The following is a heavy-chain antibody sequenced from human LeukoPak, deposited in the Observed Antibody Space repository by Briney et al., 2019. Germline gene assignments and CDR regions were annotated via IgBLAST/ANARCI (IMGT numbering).Heavy chain of an antibody. CDR2: INTNTGNP. CDR1: GYTFTSYA. J-gene: IGHJ3*02. Sequence: ASVKVSCKASGYTFTSYAMNWVRQAPGQRLEWMGWINTNTGNPTYAQRFTGRFVFSLDPSVSPAYLKISSLKAEDTAVYYCARENVPGYSGYHDAFDIWGQGTMVTVSS. D-gene: IGHD5-12*01. CDR3: ARENVPGYSGYHDAFDI. V-gene: IGHV7-4-1*02.